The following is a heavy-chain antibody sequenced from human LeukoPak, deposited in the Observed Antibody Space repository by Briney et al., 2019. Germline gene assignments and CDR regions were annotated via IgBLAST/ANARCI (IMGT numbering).Heavy chain of an antibody. V-gene: IGHV4-34*01. D-gene: IGHD6-13*01. J-gene: IGHJ6*03. Sequence: PSETLSLTCAVYGGSFSGYYWSWIRQGPGKGLEWIGGINHSGSTNYNPSLKSRVTISVDTSENQFSLKLSSVTAADTAVYYCARGVEAAAVDYYYYMDVWGKGTTVTVSS. CDR2: INHSGST. CDR1: GGSFSGYY. CDR3: ARGVEAAAVDYYYYMDV.